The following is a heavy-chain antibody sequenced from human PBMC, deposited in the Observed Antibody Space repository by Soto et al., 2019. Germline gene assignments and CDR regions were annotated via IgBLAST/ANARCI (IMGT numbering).Heavy chain of an antibody. J-gene: IGHJ3*02. Sequence: GGSLRLSCKGSGYSFTSYWIGWVRQMPGKGLEWMGIIYPGDSDTRYSPSFQGQVTISADKSISTAYLQWSSLTASDTAMYYCARPDIAAAGNDAFDIWGQGTMVTVSS. V-gene: IGHV5-51*01. CDR2: IYPGDSDT. CDR1: GYSFTSYW. D-gene: IGHD6-13*01. CDR3: ARPDIAAAGNDAFDI.